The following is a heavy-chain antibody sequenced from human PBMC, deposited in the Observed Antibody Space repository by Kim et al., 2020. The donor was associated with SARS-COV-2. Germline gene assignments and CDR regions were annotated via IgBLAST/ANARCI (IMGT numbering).Heavy chain of an antibody. J-gene: IGHJ3*02. D-gene: IGHD3-10*01. CDR1: GFTFNNYA. Sequence: GGSLRLSCAASGFTFNNYAMTWVRQAPGKGLEWVSSITVSGDSTYYADSVKGRFTISRDNSKNTLYLQLNSLRAEDTAIYYCAKMMVRTTYDIWGLGTLVTGSS. V-gene: IGHV3-23*01. CDR2: ITVSGDST. CDR3: AKMMVRTTYDI.